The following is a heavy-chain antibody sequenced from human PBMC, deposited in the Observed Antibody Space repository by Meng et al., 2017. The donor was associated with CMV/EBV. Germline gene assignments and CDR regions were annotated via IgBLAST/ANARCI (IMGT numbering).Heavy chain of an antibody. V-gene: IGHV1-2*02. J-gene: IGHJ6*02. CDR2: INPNSGGT. D-gene: IGHD3-10*01. CDR3: ARDEKVRVRGVTYYYYYGMDV. Sequence: ASVKVSCKASGYTFTGYYMHWVRQAPGQGLEWMGWINPNSGGTNYAQKFQGRVTMTRDTSISTAYMELSRLRSDDTAVYYCARDEKVRVRGVTYYYYYGMDVWGQGTTVNVSS. CDR1: GYTFTGYY.